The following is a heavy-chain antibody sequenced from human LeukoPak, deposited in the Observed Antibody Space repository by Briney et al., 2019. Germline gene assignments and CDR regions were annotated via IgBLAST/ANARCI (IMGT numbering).Heavy chain of an antibody. D-gene: IGHD3-22*01. CDR1: GGSISSYY. CDR3: ARRPRSYYDSSGYYY. J-gene: IGHJ4*02. V-gene: IGHV4-59*08. CDR2: IYYSGST. Sequence: PSETLSLTCTVSGGSISSYYWSWIRQPPGKGLEWIGYIYYSGSTNYNPSLKSRVTISVDTSKNQFSLKLCSVTAADTAVYYCARRPRSYYDSSGYYYWGQGTLVTVSS.